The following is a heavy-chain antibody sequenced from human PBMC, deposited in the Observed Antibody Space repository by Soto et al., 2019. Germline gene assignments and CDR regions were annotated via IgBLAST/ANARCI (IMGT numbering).Heavy chain of an antibody. D-gene: IGHD4-17*01. CDR3: ARHDYGGHSGKLIDL. V-gene: IGHV1-2*02. CDR1: EYTFTAYY. CDR2: IDPRSGGT. Sequence: ASVKVSCKASEYTFTAYYMHWVRQAPGQGLEWMGWIDPRSGGTFYAQRFQGRVTMSRDTSVNTAYMELSSLRSDDTAVYYCARHDYGGHSGKLIDLWGQGSLVTVSS. J-gene: IGHJ4*02.